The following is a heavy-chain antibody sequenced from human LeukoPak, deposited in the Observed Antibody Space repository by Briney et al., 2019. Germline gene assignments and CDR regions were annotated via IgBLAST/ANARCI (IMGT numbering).Heavy chain of an antibody. CDR1: GGSVSTGGYY. CDR3: ANTLDYNDSGSPGMTFDI. D-gene: IGHD3-10*01. V-gene: IGHV4-31*03. J-gene: IGHJ3*02. Sequence: PSQTLSLTCTVSGGSVSTGGYYWSWIRQHPGKGLEWIGYIYHSGSTCYNPSLKSRVTISVDTSKNQFSLKLSSVTAADTAVYYCANTLDYNDSGSPGMTFDIWGQGTMVIVSS. CDR2: IYHSGST.